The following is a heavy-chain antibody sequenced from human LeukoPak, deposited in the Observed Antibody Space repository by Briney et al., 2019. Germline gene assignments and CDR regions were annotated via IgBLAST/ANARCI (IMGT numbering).Heavy chain of an antibody. V-gene: IGHV1-46*01. CDR2: INPSGGST. D-gene: IGHD6-19*01. CDR3: ARSQWLDPHFDY. J-gene: IGHJ4*02. CDR1: GYTFTSYY. Sequence: ASVKVSCKASGYTFTSYYMHWVRQAPGQGLEWMGIINPSGGSTSYAQKFQGRVTMTRDMSTSTVYMELSSLRSEDTAVYYCARSQWLDPHFDYWGQGTLVTVSS.